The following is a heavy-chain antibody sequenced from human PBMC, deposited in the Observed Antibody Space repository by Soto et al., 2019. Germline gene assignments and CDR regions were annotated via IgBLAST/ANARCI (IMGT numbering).Heavy chain of an antibody. J-gene: IGHJ5*02. Sequence: ASVKVSCKASGYTFTRYTMNWVRQAPGQMLERMGWINPDNGNTKSSQKFQDRVIITRDTSASTAYMDLSSLRSEDTAVYYCARGIATGQLDPWGQGTLVTVSS. D-gene: IGHD2-15*01. CDR2: INPDNGNT. CDR1: GYTFTRYT. CDR3: ARGIATGQLDP. V-gene: IGHV1-3*01.